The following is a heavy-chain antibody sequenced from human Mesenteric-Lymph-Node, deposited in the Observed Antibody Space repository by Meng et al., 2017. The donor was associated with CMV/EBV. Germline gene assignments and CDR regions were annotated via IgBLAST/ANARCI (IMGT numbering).Heavy chain of an antibody. CDR2: ISSSGSTI. V-gene: IGHV3-48*01. Sequence: GGSLRLSCAASGFTFSSYSMNWVRQAPGKGLEWVSYISSSGSTIYYADSVKGRFTISRDSSRNTLYLQMNSLRAEDTAVYYCAKGGSGSSVGLDYWGQGILVTVSS. J-gene: IGHJ4*02. CDR3: AKGGSGSSVGLDY. CDR1: GFTFSSYS. D-gene: IGHD3-3*01.